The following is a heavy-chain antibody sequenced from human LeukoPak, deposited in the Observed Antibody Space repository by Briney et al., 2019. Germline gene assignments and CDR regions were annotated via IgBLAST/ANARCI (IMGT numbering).Heavy chain of an antibody. D-gene: IGHD3-22*01. CDR1: GGSITSSNFY. V-gene: IGHV4-39*07. J-gene: IGHJ4*02. CDR2: IYYTWST. Sequence: SETLSLTCTVSGGSITSSNFYWGWIRQPPGKGREGIGSIYYTWSTYYKPSPKGRLTISVDTSKNLFSLKLRSVTAADTAVYYCARNYYDSSGYYIDQFYFDYWGQGTLVTVSS. CDR3: ARNYYDSSGYYIDQFYFDY.